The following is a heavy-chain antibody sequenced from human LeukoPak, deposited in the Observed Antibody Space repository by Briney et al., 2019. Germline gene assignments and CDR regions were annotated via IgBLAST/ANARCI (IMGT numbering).Heavy chain of an antibody. D-gene: IGHD2-15*01. V-gene: IGHV1-3*01. J-gene: IGHJ5*02. Sequence: ASVKVSCKASGYILSNYAMHWVRQAPGQSLEWIGWINRGSGDTIYSQKFQDRLTITRDASANIAYMELNSFTSEDTAVYYCARDRIVGLAPFDPWGQGTLVTVSS. CDR1: GYILSNYA. CDR3: ARDRIVGLAPFDP. CDR2: INRGSGDT.